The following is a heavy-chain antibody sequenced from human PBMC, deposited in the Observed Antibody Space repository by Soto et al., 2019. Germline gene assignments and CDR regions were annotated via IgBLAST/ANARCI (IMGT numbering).Heavy chain of an antibody. Sequence: EVQVVESGGGLVQTGGSLRLSCAASGFTVSSTYMSWVRQAPGKGLEWVSVIYSGGTTYYADSVKGRFTISRDNSKNTLYLQMNSLRFEDTAVYYCARDRAYCGGDCYSSYWGQGTLVTVSS. CDR2: IYSGGTT. V-gene: IGHV3-66*01. CDR1: GFTVSSTY. CDR3: ARDRAYCGGDCYSSY. J-gene: IGHJ4*02. D-gene: IGHD2-21*02.